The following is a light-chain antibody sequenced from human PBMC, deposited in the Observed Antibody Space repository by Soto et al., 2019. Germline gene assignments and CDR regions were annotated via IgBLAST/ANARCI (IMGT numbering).Light chain of an antibody. CDR1: QSINTF. CDR2: DIS. CDR3: QQYGSSEII. J-gene: IGKJ5*01. V-gene: IGKV3-20*01. Sequence: ETVLTQSPASLSLSPGETATLSCRASQSINTFLAWYQQRPGQAPRLLIYDISSRATGIPDRFSGSVSGTDFTLTITRLEPEDFAVFYCQQYGSSEIIFGQGTRLEIK.